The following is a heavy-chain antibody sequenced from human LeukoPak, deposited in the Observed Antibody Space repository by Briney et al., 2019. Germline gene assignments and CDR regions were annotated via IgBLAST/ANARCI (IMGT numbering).Heavy chain of an antibody. CDR3: ARIPLGYSGAYYFDY. V-gene: IGHV4-4*09. Sequence: PSETLSLTCTVSGGSISSYYWSWLRESPGKGLEWIGYISSSGSVNDNPSLRSRVTISVDTSKNQFFLSLSSVSAADTAVYYCARIPLGYSGAYYFDYWGQGTLVSVSP. CDR2: ISSSGSV. D-gene: IGHD5-12*01. J-gene: IGHJ4*02. CDR1: GGSISSYY.